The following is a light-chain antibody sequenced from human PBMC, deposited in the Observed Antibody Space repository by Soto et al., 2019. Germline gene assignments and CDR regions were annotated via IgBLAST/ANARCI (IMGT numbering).Light chain of an antibody. J-gene: IGKJ4*01. CDR1: QSVSSN. Sequence: EIVMTQSPATLSVSPGERATLSCRASQSVSSNLAWYQQKPGQAPRHVIYGASTRATGIPTRFSGSGSGTEFTLTISSLQSEDFAVYYCQQYNNWPLTFGGGTKVELK. V-gene: IGKV3D-15*01. CDR2: GAS. CDR3: QQYNNWPLT.